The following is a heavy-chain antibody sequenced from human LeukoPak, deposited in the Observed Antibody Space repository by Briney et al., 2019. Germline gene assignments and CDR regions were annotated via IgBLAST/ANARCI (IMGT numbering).Heavy chain of an antibody. J-gene: IGHJ3*02. CDR2: INPSGGST. Sequence: ASVKVSYKASGYTFTSYYMHWVRQAPGQGLEWMGIINPSGGSTSYAQKFQGRVTMTRDTSTSTVYMELSSLRSEDTAVYYCARSGTTTVTSYAFDIWGQGTMVTVSS. D-gene: IGHD4-17*01. V-gene: IGHV1-46*01. CDR3: ARSGTTTVTSYAFDI. CDR1: GYTFTSYY.